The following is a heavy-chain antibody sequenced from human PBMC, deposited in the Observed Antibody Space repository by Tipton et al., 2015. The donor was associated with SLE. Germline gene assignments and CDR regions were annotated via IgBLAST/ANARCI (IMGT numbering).Heavy chain of an antibody. CDR2: IYSTGDI. CDR3: ARGCSSSTCEPFYFFGVDV. CDR1: GGSMTTGSYF. J-gene: IGHJ6*02. Sequence: TLSLTCTVSGGSMTTGSYFWAWIRQPAGKGPEYIGRIYSTGDINYNPALKSRVTILADTSKDQFSLRLISVTAADTAVYYCARGCSSSTCEPFYFFGVDVWGQGTTVIVSS. V-gene: IGHV4-61*02. D-gene: IGHD2-2*01.